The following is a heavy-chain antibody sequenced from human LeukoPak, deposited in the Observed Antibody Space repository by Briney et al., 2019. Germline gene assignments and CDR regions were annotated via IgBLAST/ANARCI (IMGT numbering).Heavy chain of an antibody. CDR2: IYYSGST. V-gene: IGHV4-39*01. J-gene: IGHJ3*02. CDR1: GGSISSSCCY. CDR3: ARQGRSIAAAGHRAFDI. Sequence: SETLSLTCTVSGGSISSSCCYWFCIPQPPGKGLEGVRNIYYSGSTYYSPSLKNRVTISVDTAKNHFSLKQSSVSAADTAVYYCARQGRSIAAAGHRAFDIWGQGTMVTVSS. D-gene: IGHD6-13*01.